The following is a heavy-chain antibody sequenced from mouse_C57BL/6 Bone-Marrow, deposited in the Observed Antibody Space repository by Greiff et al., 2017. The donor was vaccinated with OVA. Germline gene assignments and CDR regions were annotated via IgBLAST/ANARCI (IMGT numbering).Heavy chain of an antibody. CDR3: TPLWSYAMDY. CDR2: IDPENGDT. J-gene: IGHJ4*01. V-gene: IGHV14-4*01. D-gene: IGHD1-1*02. Sequence: VQLKQSGAELVRPGASVKLSCTASGFNIKDDYMHWVKQRPEQGLEWIGWIDPENGDTEYASKFQGKATITADTSSNTAYLQLSSLTSEDTAVYYCTPLWSYAMDYWGQGTSVTVSS. CDR1: GFNIKDDY.